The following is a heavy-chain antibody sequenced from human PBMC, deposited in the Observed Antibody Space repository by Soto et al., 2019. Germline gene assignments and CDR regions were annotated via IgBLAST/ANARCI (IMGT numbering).Heavy chain of an antibody. Sequence: QVQLQESGPGLVKPSETLSLTCTLSGGSIASYYWSWVRQPPGKGPQWIGYIYHIGSTNYNPSLKSHATLSVQPSKNEYSLEFSSVTAADPAVYYCERTSYTPRARDSWGQDILVTV. V-gene: IGHV4-59*01. J-gene: IGHJ4*02. CDR1: GGSIASYY. D-gene: IGHD2-2*02. CDR3: ERTSYTPRARDS. CDR2: IYHIGST.